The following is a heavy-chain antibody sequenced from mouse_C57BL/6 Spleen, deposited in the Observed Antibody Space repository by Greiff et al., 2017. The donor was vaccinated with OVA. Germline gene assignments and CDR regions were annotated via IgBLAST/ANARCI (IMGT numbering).Heavy chain of an antibody. V-gene: IGHV1-26*01. CDR1: GYTFTDYY. CDR2: INPNNGGT. J-gene: IGHJ3*01. Sequence: EVQLQQSGPELVKPGASVKISCKASGYTFTDYYMNWVKQSHGKSLEWIGDINPNNGGTSYNQKFKGKATLTVDKSSSTAYMELRSLTSEDSAVYYCAGYYGSSLFAYWGQGTLVTVSA. D-gene: IGHD1-1*01. CDR3: AGYYGSSLFAY.